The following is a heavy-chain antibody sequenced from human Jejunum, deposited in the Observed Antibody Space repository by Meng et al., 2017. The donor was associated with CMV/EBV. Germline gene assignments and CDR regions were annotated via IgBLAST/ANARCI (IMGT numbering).Heavy chain of an antibody. V-gene: IGHV4-30-4*08. J-gene: IGHJ4*02. CDR3: ARGSIFVSFDS. CDR2: IHDTGST. CDR1: GGSIGSGDYY. D-gene: IGHD3-3*01. Sequence: QLFLQESGQGLGKPPQTLSLTCSVSGGSIGSGDYYWSWIRQPPGKGLEWIGYIHDTGSTSHNPSLKSRVDISLGTSKNQFSLTLNSVTAEDTAVYFCARGSIFVSFDSWGQGTLVTVSS.